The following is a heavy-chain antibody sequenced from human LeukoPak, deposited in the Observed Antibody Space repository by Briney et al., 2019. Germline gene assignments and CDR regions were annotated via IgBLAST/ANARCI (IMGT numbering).Heavy chain of an antibody. J-gene: IGHJ4*02. CDR2: IGGSDGST. D-gene: IGHD2-15*01. CDR3: ARSLWYCDFSGTTYDDY. Sequence: GGSLRLSCVASGFTFSTHAMSWVRLAPGKGLEWVSAIGGSDGSTYYADSVKGRFTISRDNSKDTLYLQMNSLRAEDTAVYYCARSLWYCDFSGTTYDDYWGQGTLVTVSS. V-gene: IGHV3-23*01. CDR1: GFTFSTHA.